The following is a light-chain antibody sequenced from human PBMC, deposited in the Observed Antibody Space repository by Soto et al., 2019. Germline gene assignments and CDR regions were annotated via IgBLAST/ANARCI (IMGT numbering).Light chain of an antibody. CDR1: QSVSNSQ. J-gene: IGKJ2*01. V-gene: IGKV3-20*01. CDR3: QQYGSSPYT. CDR2: GAS. Sequence: EIVLTQSPGTLSLSPGERATLSCKASQSVSNSQLAWFQQKPGQAPRLLIYGASSRATCIPDTFSGSGSGTDLTLIISRLEPDEIAIYYCQQYGSSPYTFGQGTKLEIK.